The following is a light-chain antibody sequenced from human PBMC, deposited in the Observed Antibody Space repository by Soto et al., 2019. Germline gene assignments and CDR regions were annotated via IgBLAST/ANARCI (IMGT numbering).Light chain of an antibody. Sequence: ERVLTQSPATLSVSPWEGSTLSCMASQSVSSNLAWYQQTPGQAPSVLIYDASNRATGIPARLSGSGSGTDFTLTISSLEPEDFAVYYCQQRSNWWTFGQGTKVDIK. V-gene: IGKV3-11*01. J-gene: IGKJ1*01. CDR2: DAS. CDR3: QQRSNWWT. CDR1: QSVSSN.